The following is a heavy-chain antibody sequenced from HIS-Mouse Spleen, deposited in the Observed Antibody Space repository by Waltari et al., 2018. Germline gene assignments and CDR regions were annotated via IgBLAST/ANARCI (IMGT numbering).Heavy chain of an antibody. Sequence: QLQLQESGPGLVKPSETLSLTCTVSGGSISSSSYYWVWFRQPPGKGLEWIGSIYYSGSTLEQPSLKGRVTISVETAKTQFSLTLSAVSAADTAVYYCAREIPYSSSWYDWYFELWGRGTLVTVSS. CDR3: AREIPYSSSWYDWYFEL. CDR2: IYYSGST. D-gene: IGHD6-13*01. J-gene: IGHJ2*01. CDR1: GGSISSSSYY. V-gene: IGHV4-39*07.